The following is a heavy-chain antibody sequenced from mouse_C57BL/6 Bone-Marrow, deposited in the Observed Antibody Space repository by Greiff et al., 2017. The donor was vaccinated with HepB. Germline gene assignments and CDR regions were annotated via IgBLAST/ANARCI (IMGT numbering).Heavy chain of an antibody. Sequence: QVQLQQPGAELVKPGASVKLSCKASGYTFTSYWMHWVKQRPGQGLEWIGMIHPNSGSTNYNEKFKSKATLTVDKSSSTAYMQLSSLTSEDSAVYCCAREYDYDVDYYAMDYWGQGTSVTVSS. CDR3: AREYDYDVDYYAMDY. V-gene: IGHV1-64*01. J-gene: IGHJ4*01. CDR2: IHPNSGST. D-gene: IGHD2-4*01. CDR1: GYTFTSYW.